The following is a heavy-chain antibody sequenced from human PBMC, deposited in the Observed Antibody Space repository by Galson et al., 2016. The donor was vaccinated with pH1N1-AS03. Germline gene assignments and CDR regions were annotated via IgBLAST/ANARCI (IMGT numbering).Heavy chain of an antibody. Sequence: QSGAEVTKPGESLKISCKGSGYRFTSYWIGWARQMPGKGLEWMGVIYPGDSGTRYSPSFQGQVTISVDKSISTAYLQWSSLKASDTAMYYCAIRVDFWSGLPYYFDYWGQGTLVTVSS. CDR1: GYRFTSYW. D-gene: IGHD3-3*01. CDR3: AIRVDFWSGLPYYFDY. V-gene: IGHV5-51*01. CDR2: IYPGDSGT. J-gene: IGHJ4*02.